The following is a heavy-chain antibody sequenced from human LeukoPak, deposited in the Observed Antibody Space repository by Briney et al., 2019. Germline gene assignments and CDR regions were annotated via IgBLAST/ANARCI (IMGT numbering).Heavy chain of an antibody. CDR1: GFTFSSYS. J-gene: IGHJ6*04. V-gene: IGHV3-21*01. CDR2: ISSSSSYI. Sequence: GGPLRLSCAASGFTFSSYSMNWVRQAPGKGLEWVSSISSSSSYIYYADSVKGRFTISRDNAKNSLYLQMNSLRAEDTAVYYCARVVDTAMANYGMDVWGKGTTVTVSS. D-gene: IGHD5-18*01. CDR3: ARVVDTAMANYGMDV.